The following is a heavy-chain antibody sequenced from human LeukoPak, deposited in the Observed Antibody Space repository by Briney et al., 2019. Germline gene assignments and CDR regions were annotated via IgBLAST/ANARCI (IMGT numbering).Heavy chain of an antibody. Sequence: GGSLRLSCAASGFSFSSYEMNWVRQAPGKGLEWVSGISGSDGTTYFADSVKGRFTISRDNSKNTLYLQMNSLRADDTALYYCAKQGSRGWLSAFKYWGQGALVTVSS. D-gene: IGHD6-19*01. CDR3: AKQGSRGWLSAFKY. V-gene: IGHV3-23*01. CDR1: GFSFSSYE. J-gene: IGHJ4*02. CDR2: ISGSDGTT.